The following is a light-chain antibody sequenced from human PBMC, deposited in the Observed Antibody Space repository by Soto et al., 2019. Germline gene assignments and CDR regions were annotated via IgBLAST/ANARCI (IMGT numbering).Light chain of an antibody. CDR3: QQYGSSPWT. CDR2: GAS. V-gene: IGKV3-20*01. CDR1: QSVSSSY. Sequence: EIVLTQSPGTLSLSPGERATLSCRASQSVSSSYLAWYQQKPGQAPRPLIYGASSRAIGIPDRFSGSGSGTDFTLTISRLEPEDFAVYYCQQYGSSPWTLGQGNKVEIK. J-gene: IGKJ1*01.